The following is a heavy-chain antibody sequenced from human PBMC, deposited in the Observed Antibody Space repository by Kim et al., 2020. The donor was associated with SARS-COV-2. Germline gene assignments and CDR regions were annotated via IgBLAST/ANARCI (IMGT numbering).Heavy chain of an antibody. CDR2: ISRIGSSI. J-gene: IGHJ6*03. V-gene: IGHV3-48*03. CDR1: GFTFSSYE. CDR3: ARAGWGIVVVPAAPRYAYYMDV. Sequence: GGSLRLSCAASGFTFSSYEMNWVRQAPGKGLEWVSDISRIGSSIYYADSVKGRFTISRDNAKNSLYLQMNSLRAEDTAVYYCARAGWGIVVVPAAPRYAYYMDVWGNGTTVTVSS. D-gene: IGHD2-2*01.